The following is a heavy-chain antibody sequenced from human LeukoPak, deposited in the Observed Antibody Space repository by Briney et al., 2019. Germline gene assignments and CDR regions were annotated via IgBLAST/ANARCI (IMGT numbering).Heavy chain of an antibody. CDR2: IIPIFGTA. V-gene: IGHV1-69*13. D-gene: IGHD2-2*01. Sequence: SMKVSCKASGGTFSSYAISWVRQAPGQGLEWMGGIIPIFGTANYAQKFQGRVTITADESTSTAYMELSSLRSEDTAVYYCARRQCSSTSCYSSFDYWGQGTLVTVSS. J-gene: IGHJ4*02. CDR1: GGTFSSYA. CDR3: ARRQCSSTSCYSSFDY.